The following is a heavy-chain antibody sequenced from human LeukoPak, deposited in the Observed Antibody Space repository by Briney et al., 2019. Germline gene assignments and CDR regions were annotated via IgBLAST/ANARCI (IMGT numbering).Heavy chain of an antibody. Sequence: TGGSLRLSCAASGFTFSSYSMNWVRQAPGKGLEWVSYISSSSSIIYYADSVKGRFTISRDNAKDSLYLQMNSLRDEDTAIYYCVRARLVGLPPFDYWGQGTLVTVSS. V-gene: IGHV3-48*02. CDR1: GFTFSSYS. D-gene: IGHD2-15*01. CDR2: ISSSSSII. J-gene: IGHJ4*02. CDR3: VRARLVGLPPFDY.